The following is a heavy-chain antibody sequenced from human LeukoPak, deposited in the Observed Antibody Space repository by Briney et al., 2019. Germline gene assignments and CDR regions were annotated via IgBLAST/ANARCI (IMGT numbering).Heavy chain of an antibody. D-gene: IGHD3-10*01. CDR1: GFTFDDYA. Sequence: GGSLRLSCAASGFTFDDYAIHWVRQAPGKGLEWVSLISGDGGTTYYADSLKGRFTIFRDNSKNSLSLQMNSLRTEDTALYYCASQTNYYYGSGTYWGAFDIWGQGTMVTVSS. J-gene: IGHJ3*02. CDR3: ASQTNYYYGSGTYWGAFDI. V-gene: IGHV3-43*02. CDR2: ISGDGGTT.